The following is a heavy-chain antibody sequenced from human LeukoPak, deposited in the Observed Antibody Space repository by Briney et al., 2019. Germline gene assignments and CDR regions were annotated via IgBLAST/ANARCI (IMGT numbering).Heavy chain of an antibody. CDR3: ARDVY. Sequence: GGSLRLSCECSGFTYCFYWMGWVRQAPGEGLQWVANIKTDGSEKYYVDSVKGRFTISRDNTKNSLYLQMTSLRAENAAVYYCARDVYWGQGTLVTVSS. V-gene: IGHV3-7*01. CDR1: GFTYCFYW. J-gene: IGHJ4*02. CDR2: IKTDGSEK.